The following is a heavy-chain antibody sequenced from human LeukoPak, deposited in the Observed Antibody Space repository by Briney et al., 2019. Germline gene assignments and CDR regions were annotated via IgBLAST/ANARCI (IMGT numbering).Heavy chain of an antibody. J-gene: IGHJ4*02. V-gene: IGHV3-7*01. CDR1: GFTFSTYE. D-gene: IGHD3-22*01. CDR2: IKQDGSEK. CDR3: ARVVRFDSSAFRHFDY. Sequence: GGSLRLSCAASGFTFSTYEINWVRQAPGKGLEWVANIKQDGSEKSHVDSVKGRFTISRDNAKNSLYLQMTSLRAEDTAVYYCARVVRFDSSAFRHFDYWGQGTLVTVSS.